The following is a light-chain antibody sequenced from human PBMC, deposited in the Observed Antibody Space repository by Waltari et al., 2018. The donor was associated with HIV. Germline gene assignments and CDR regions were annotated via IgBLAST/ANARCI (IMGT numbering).Light chain of an antibody. J-gene: IGLJ3*02. Sequence: QSALTQPRSVSGSPGQSVTISCTGTNSDVGAYKYVSWYQQHRGKAPKLRIYDVSKRASGVPDRFSGSKSGDTASRTISGLQAEDEGDYYCCSYATRYTWVFGGGTKLTVL. CDR2: DVS. V-gene: IGLV2-11*01. CDR1: NSDVGAYKY. CDR3: CSYATRYTWV.